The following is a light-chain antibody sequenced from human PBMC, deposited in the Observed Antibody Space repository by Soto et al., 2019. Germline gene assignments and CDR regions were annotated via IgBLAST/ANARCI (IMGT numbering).Light chain of an antibody. V-gene: IGKV1-5*01. CDR1: QTVNAW. CDR2: DAS. Sequence: DIQMTQSPSTLSASLGDRVTITCRASQTVNAWLAWYQHKPGKAPKPLIYDASSLESGVPARFSGSGSGTEFILTISSLQPEDFATYYCQQSYSIPYTFGQGTKIEIK. J-gene: IGKJ2*01. CDR3: QQSYSIPYT.